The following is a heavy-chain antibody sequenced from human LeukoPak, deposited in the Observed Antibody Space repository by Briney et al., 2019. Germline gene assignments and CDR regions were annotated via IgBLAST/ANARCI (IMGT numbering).Heavy chain of an antibody. CDR2: ISDSGGTT. CDR1: GFTFSSYS. J-gene: IGHJ4*02. Sequence: PGGSLRLSCAASGFTFSSYSMNWVRQAPGKGLEWVSVISDSGGTTYYADALRGRFTISRDNSKNTLYLQMNSLTVEDTAVYYCASNHRVGTVDYWGQGTLVTVSS. CDR3: ASNHRVGTVDY. V-gene: IGHV3-23*01. D-gene: IGHD1-26*01.